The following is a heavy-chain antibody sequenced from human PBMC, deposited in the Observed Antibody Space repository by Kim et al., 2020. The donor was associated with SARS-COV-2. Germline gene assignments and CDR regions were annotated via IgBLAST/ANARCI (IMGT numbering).Heavy chain of an antibody. Sequence: ASVKVSCKASGYTFTSYAMNWVRQAPGQGLEWMGWINTNTGNPTYAQGFTGRFVFSLDTSVSTAYLQISSLKAEDTALYYCAREVPYYDILIGYFQLDYWGQGTLVTVSS. CDR1: GYTFTSYA. D-gene: IGHD3-9*01. J-gene: IGHJ4*02. CDR2: INTNTGNP. V-gene: IGHV7-4-1*02. CDR3: AREVPYYDILIGYFQLDY.